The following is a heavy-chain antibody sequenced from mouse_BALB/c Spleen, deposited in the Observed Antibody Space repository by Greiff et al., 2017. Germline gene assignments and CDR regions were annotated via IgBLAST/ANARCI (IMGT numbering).Heavy chain of an antibody. D-gene: IGHD2-14*01. CDR2: INPSNGGT. J-gene: IGHJ4*01. CDR3: TRGDYRYDGDAMDY. Sequence: VQLQQPGAELVKPGASVKLSCKASGYTFTSYYMYWVKQRPGQGLEWIGGINPSNGGTNFNEKFKSKATLTVDKSSSTAYMQLSSLTSADSEVYYWTRGDYRYDGDAMDYWGQGTSVTVSS. CDR1: GYTFTSYY. V-gene: IGHV1S81*02.